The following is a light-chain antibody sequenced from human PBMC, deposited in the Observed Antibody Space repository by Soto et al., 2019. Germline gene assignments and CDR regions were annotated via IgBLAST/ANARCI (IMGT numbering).Light chain of an antibody. CDR1: QSIGSSY. CDR2: GVS. CDR3: QQYAKSLT. Sequence: EVVLTQSPGTLSLSPGERATLSCRASQSIGSSYLAWYQQKPGQAPRLLIYGVSIRASGIPDRFSGSGSGTVFTLTINRLEPEDFAVYHCQQYAKSLTFGGGTKVEMK. V-gene: IGKV3-20*01. J-gene: IGKJ4*01.